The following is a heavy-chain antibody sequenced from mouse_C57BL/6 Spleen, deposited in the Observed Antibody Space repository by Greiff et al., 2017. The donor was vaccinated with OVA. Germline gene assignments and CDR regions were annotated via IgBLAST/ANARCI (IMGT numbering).Heavy chain of an antibody. CDR1: GYTFTSYW. CDR3: ARSADDYDWFAD. CDR2: IDPSDSYT. V-gene: IGHV1-59*01. J-gene: IGHJ3*01. Sequence: VQLQQPGAELVRPGTSVKLSCKASGYTFTSYWMHWVKQRPGQGLEWIGVIDPSDSYTNYNQKFTGKATLTVDTSSSTAYMQLSSLTSEDSAVYYCARSADDYDWFADWGKGTLVTVSA. D-gene: IGHD2-4*01.